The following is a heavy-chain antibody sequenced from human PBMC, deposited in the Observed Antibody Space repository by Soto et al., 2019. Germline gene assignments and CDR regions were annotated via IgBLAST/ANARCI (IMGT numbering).Heavy chain of an antibody. Sequence: PGGSLRLSCAASGFTFSSYWMHWVRQAPGKGLVWVSRINSDGSSISYADSVKGRFTISRDNAKNTLYLQMNSLRAEDTAVYYCARGLNYYDSSGYYSHDYYYGMDVWGQGTTVTVSS. D-gene: IGHD3-22*01. CDR2: INSDGSSI. CDR3: ARGLNYYDSSGYYSHDYYYGMDV. J-gene: IGHJ6*02. CDR1: GFTFSSYW. V-gene: IGHV3-74*01.